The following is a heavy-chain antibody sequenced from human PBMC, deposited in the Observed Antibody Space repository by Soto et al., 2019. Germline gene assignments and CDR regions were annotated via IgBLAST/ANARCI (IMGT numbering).Heavy chain of an antibody. V-gene: IGHV4-39*01. Sequence: PSVTLSLTCTVSGGSISSSSYYWGWIRQHPGKGLEWIGSIYYSGSTYYNPSLKSRVTISVDTSKNQFSLKLSSVTAADTAVYYCARLRPGIAAAAPRFDYWGQGTLVTVSS. D-gene: IGHD6-13*01. CDR3: ARLRPGIAAAAPRFDY. CDR2: IYYSGST. CDR1: GGSISSSSYY. J-gene: IGHJ4*02.